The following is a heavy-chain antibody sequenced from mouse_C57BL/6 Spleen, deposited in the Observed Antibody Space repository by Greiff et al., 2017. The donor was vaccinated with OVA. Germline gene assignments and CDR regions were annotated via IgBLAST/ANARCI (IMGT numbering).Heavy chain of an antibody. Sequence: EVMLVESGGGLVQPGGSMKLSCAASGFTFSDAWMDWVRQSPEKGLEWVVEIRIKANNHATYYAESVKGRFTISRDDSKSSVYLKMNSVRAEDTGIYYCTRRLGSFAYWGQGTLVTVSA. V-gene: IGHV6-6*01. CDR2: IRIKANNHAT. J-gene: IGHJ3*01. CDR3: TRRLGSFAY. D-gene: IGHD3-2*02. CDR1: GFTFSDAW.